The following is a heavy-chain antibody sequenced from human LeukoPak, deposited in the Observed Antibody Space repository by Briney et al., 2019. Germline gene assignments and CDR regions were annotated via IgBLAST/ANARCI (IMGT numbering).Heavy chain of an antibody. CDR2: INHSGST. J-gene: IGHJ6*02. V-gene: IGHV4-34*01. D-gene: IGHD6-19*01. Sequence: SETLSLTCAVHGGSFSGYYWSWIRQPPGKGLEWIGEINHSGSTNYNPSLKSRVTISVDTSKNQFSLKLSSVIAADTAVYYCARGLSGLTDVWGQGTTVTVSS. CDR1: GGSFSGYY. CDR3: ARGLSGLTDV.